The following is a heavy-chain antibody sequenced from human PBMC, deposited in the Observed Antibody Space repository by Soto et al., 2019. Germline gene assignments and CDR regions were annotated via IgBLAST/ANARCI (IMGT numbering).Heavy chain of an antibody. V-gene: IGHV2-5*02. CDR2: IYWDDDK. CDR3: AXXXXGNLGFDF. J-gene: IGHJ4*02. D-gene: IGHD3-16*01. CDR1: GFSLTTSGVA. Sequence: QITLKESGPTLVQPTQTLTLTYTFSGFSLTTSGVAVGWIRQPPGKPLEWLALIYWDDDKRYSPSLKNRLTXTXXXXXXXXXXXXXXXXXXXXXXXXXAXXXXGNLGFDFWGQGTLVTVSS.